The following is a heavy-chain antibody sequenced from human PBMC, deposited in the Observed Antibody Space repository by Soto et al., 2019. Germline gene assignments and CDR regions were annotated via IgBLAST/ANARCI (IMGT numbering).Heavy chain of an antibody. CDR2: IYYSGTT. Sequence: QVQLQESGPGLVKPLETLSLTCTVSGGSISTYYWSWIRQPPGKGLEWIGYIYYSGTTNYNPSLKSRVTISVDTSKNQFSLKVSSVTAADTAVYYCAREGSSRGFYYYAMDVWGQGTTVTVSS. J-gene: IGHJ6*02. D-gene: IGHD6-13*01. V-gene: IGHV4-59*01. CDR3: AREGSSRGFYYYAMDV. CDR1: GGSISTYY.